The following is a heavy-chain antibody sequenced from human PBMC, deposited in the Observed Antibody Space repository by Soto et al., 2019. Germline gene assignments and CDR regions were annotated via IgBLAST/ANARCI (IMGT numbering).Heavy chain of an antibody. Sequence: PGGSLRLSCAASGFTFSSYVMSWVRQAPGKGLEWVSTISGSGGSTYYADSVKGRFTISRDNSKNTLYLQMNSLRAEDTAVYYCAKDRAAAGSPLDPWGQGTLVTVSS. CDR1: GFTFSSYV. D-gene: IGHD6-13*01. J-gene: IGHJ5*02. V-gene: IGHV3-23*01. CDR2: ISGSGGST. CDR3: AKDRAAAGSPLDP.